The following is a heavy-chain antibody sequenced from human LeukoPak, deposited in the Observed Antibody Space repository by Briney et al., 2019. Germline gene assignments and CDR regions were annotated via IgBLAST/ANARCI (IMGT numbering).Heavy chain of an antibody. CDR2: INHSGST. V-gene: IGHV4-34*01. D-gene: IGHD3-22*01. Sequence: SETLSLTCAVYGGSFSGYYWSWIRQPSGKGLEWIGEINHSGSTNYNPSLKSRVTISVDTSKNQFSLKLSSVTAADTAVYYCARGKDYYDSSDLDYWGQGTLVTVSS. CDR1: GGSFSGYY. J-gene: IGHJ4*02. CDR3: ARGKDYYDSSDLDY.